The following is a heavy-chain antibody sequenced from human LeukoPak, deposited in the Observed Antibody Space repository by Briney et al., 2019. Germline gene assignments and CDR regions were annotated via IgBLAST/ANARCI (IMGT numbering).Heavy chain of an antibody. J-gene: IGHJ4*02. V-gene: IGHV4-38-2*02. Sequence: SETLSLTCNVSGYSISSGYYWGWIRQSPGKGLEWIGTVYHTGTTNYSPSLKSRLAISLDTSTNRFSLKLTSVTATDTAVYYCASAHYEATGLGYYFKFWGQGTLVSVSS. CDR1: GYSISSGYY. CDR3: ASAHYEATGLGYYFKF. D-gene: IGHD2-8*02. CDR2: VYHTGTT.